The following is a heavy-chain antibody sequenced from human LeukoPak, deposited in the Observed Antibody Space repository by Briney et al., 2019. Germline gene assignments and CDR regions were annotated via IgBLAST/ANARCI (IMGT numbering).Heavy chain of an antibody. Sequence: PGGSLRLSCAASGFTFSNGWVHWVRQAPGKGLVWVSRFDTDGSKTTYADSVKGRFTISRDNAKNTLYLHMNSLRVEDTAVYYCARSRGGFYHYWGQGTLVTVSS. V-gene: IGHV3-74*01. D-gene: IGHD2/OR15-2a*01. CDR3: ARSRGGFYHY. CDR2: FDTDGSKT. CDR1: GFTFSNGW. J-gene: IGHJ4*02.